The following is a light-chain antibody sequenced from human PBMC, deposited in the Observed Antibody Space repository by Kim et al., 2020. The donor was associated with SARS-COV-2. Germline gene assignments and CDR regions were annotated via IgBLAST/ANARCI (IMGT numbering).Light chain of an antibody. J-gene: IGKJ4*01. Sequence: SSVGARVTLTCRASQTIFHLLAWYQQKPSTPPQVLIYGASSLHPVVPSRFSGSGSGTDFTLTISSLQPEDFATYYCQQYDSYPLTFGGGTKVYIK. CDR2: GAS. V-gene: IGKV1D-16*01. CDR3: QQYDSYPLT. CDR1: QTIFHL.